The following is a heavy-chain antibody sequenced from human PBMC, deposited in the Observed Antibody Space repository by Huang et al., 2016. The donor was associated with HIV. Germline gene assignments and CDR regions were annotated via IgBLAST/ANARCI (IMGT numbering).Heavy chain of an antibody. CDR3: ARQRASGSTYVDS. CDR2: IYPGDSDT. D-gene: IGHD2-15*01. Sequence: EVQLVQSGAEVKKPGESLKISCKGSGYKVTSYWIAWVRQMPGKGLERMGIIYPGDSDTRYSPSFQGQVTISADKSINTAYLQWSSLKTSDTAMYFCARQRASGSTYVDSWGQGTLLTVYS. V-gene: IGHV5-51*01. CDR1: GYKVTSYW. J-gene: IGHJ4*02.